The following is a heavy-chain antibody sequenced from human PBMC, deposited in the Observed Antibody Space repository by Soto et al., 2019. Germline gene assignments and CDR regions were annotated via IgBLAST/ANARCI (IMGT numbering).Heavy chain of an antibody. V-gene: IGHV1-18*01. CDR3: TREWDTAMGTLLGMDV. D-gene: IGHD5-18*01. CDR2: ISAYNGNT. Sequence: ASVKVSCKASGYTFTSYGISWVRQAPGQGLEWMGWISAYNGNTNYAQKLQGRVTMTTDTSTSTAYMELRSLRSDDTAVYYCTREWDTAMGTLLGMDVWGQGTTVTVSS. J-gene: IGHJ6*02. CDR1: GYTFTSYG.